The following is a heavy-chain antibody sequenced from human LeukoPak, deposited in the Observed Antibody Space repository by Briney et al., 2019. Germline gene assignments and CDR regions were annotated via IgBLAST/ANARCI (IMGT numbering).Heavy chain of an antibody. V-gene: IGHV3-30*04. CDR1: ELSFSYYA. D-gene: IGHD5-24*01. Sequence: GGSLRLSCAASELSFSYYAMHWVRQAPGKGLEWVAVISSDGRIKYYADSVKGRFTVSRDNSKNTLYLQMNSLRAEDTAVYYCAKEGRDGFNYDYRGQGTLVTVSS. J-gene: IGHJ4*02. CDR2: ISSDGRIK. CDR3: AKEGRDGFNYDY.